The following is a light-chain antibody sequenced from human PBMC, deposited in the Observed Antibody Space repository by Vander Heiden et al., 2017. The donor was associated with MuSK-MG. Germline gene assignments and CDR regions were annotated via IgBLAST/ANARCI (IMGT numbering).Light chain of an antibody. V-gene: IGKV1-39*01. CDR3: QQASETPIT. Sequence: DIQMTQSPTSLSASVGDKVTITCRASQSISMYLNWYRQKPGKAPEHLIYAASTLRRGVPSRFSGSGSGTLFSLTISGLQPEDFATYFCQQASETPITFGQGTRLEI. CDR1: QSISMY. CDR2: AAS. J-gene: IGKJ5*01.